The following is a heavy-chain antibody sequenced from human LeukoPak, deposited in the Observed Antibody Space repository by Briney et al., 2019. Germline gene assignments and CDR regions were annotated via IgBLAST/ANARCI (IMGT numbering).Heavy chain of an antibody. D-gene: IGHD5-18*01. CDR2: IYYSGST. CDR3: ARLAGYSYGNFDY. V-gene: IGHV4-39*01. J-gene: IGHJ4*02. CDR1: GGSISSNSYY. Sequence: SETLSLTCAVSGGSISSNSYYWGWIRQPPGKGLEWIGSIYYSGSTYYNPSLKSRVTISVDTSKNQFSLKLSSVTAADTAVYYCARLAGYSYGNFDYWGQGTLVTVSS.